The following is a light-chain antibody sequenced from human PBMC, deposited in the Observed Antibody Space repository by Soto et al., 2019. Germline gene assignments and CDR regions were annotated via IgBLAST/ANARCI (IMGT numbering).Light chain of an antibody. Sequence: IGCGHSPATLVLSPGERAPLSWRASQSVSSYLAWYQQKPGQAPRLLIYDASNRATGIPARFSGSGSGTDFTLTISSLEPEDFAVYYCQQRSNWPLTFGGGTKVDIK. V-gene: IGKV3-11*01. J-gene: IGKJ4*01. CDR1: QSVSSY. CDR3: QQRSNWPLT. CDR2: DAS.